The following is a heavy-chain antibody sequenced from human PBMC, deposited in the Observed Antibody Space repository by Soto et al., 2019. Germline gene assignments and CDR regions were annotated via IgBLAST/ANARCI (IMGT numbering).Heavy chain of an antibody. CDR1: GFTFSSYG. J-gene: IGHJ4*02. D-gene: IGHD6-19*01. CDR3: AKDGGGSGPVDY. CDR2: ISYDGSIK. V-gene: IGHV3-30*18. Sequence: QVQLVESGGGVVQPGRSLRLSCAASGFTFSSYGMHWVRQAPGKGLEWVAVISYDGSIKYYADSVKGRFTISRANSKNTLYLQMNSLRAEDTAVYYCAKDGGGSGPVDYWGQGTLVTVSS.